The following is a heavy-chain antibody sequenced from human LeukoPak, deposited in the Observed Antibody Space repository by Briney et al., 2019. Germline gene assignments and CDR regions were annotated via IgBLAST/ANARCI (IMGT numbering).Heavy chain of an antibody. D-gene: IGHD3-10*01. V-gene: IGHV3-30*18. CDR3: AKDSGDYGSDY. Sequence: GGSLRLSCAASGFTFSSYGMPWVRQAPGKGLEWVAVISYDGSNKYYADSVKGRFTISRDNSKNTLYLQMNSLRAEDTAVYYCAKDSGDYGSDYWGQGTLVTVSS. J-gene: IGHJ4*02. CDR1: GFTFSSYG. CDR2: ISYDGSNK.